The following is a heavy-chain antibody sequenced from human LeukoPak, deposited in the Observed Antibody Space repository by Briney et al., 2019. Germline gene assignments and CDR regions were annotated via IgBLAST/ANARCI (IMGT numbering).Heavy chain of an antibody. J-gene: IGHJ6*03. CDR1: GFTFSSYS. V-gene: IGHV3-21*01. D-gene: IGHD1-1*01. CDR2: ISSSSSYI. Sequence: GGSLRLSCAASGFTFSSYSMNWVRQAPGKGLEWVSSISSSSSYIYYADSVKGRFTISRDNAKNSLYLQMNSLRAEDTAVYYCASMEARYYYYMDVWGKGTTVTVSS. CDR3: ASMEARYYYYMDV.